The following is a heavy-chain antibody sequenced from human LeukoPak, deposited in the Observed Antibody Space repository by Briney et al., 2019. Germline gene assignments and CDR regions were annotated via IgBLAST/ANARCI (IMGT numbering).Heavy chain of an antibody. Sequence: SQTLSLTCTVSGGSISSGGYYLSWIRQHPGKGLEWIVYIYYSGSTYYNPSLKSRVTISVDTSKNQFSLKLSSVTAADTAVYYCARDRPNYYDSSGSAFDIWGQGTMVTVSS. J-gene: IGHJ3*02. V-gene: IGHV4-31*03. CDR3: ARDRPNYYDSSGSAFDI. CDR2: IYYSGST. D-gene: IGHD3-22*01. CDR1: GGSISSGGYY.